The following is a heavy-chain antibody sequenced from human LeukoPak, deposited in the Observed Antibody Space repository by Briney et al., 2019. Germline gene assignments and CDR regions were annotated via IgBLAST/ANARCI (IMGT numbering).Heavy chain of an antibody. CDR2: IYYSGST. Sequence: SETLSLTCTVSGGSISSYYWSWIRQPPGKGLDWIGYIYYSGSTNYNPSLKSRVTISVDTSKNQFSLKLSSVTAADTAVYYCERDYGQLVFDYWGQGTLVTVSS. CDR3: ERDYGQLVFDY. J-gene: IGHJ4*02. CDR1: GGSISSYY. D-gene: IGHD6-6*01. V-gene: IGHV4-59*01.